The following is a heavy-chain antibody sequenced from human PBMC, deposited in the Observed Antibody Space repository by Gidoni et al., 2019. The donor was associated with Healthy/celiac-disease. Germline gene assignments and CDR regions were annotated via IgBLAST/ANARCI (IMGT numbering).Heavy chain of an antibody. V-gene: IGHV3-30*18. J-gene: IGHJ6*02. CDR2: ISYDGSNK. Sequence: QVQLVESGGGVVQSGRSLRLSCAASGFTFSSYGMHWVRQAPGKGLEWVAVISYDGSNKYYADSVKGRFTISRDNSKNTLYLQMNSLRAEDTAVYYCAKGAPGQGTTTAYYYGMDVWGQGTTVTVSS. D-gene: IGHD4-17*01. CDR3: AKGAPGQGTTTAYYYGMDV. CDR1: GFTFSSYG.